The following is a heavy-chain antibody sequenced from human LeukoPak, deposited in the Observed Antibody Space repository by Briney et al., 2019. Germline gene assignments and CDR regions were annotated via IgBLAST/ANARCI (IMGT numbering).Heavy chain of an antibody. CDR3: ARALAHRH. V-gene: IGHV4-38-2*01. J-gene: IGHJ4*02. CDR2: ITQTGNT. Sequence: PSETLSLTCAVSGYSISSGYYWDWIRQPPGKGLEWIGSITQTGNTYYNPSLKSRVTISVDTSKNQFSLKLNSVTAADTAVYYCARALAHRHWGQGTLVTVSS. CDR1: GYSISSGYY. D-gene: IGHD3-16*02.